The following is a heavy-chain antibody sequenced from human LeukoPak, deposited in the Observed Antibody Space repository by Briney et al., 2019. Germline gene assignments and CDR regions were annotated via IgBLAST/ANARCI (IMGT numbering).Heavy chain of an antibody. CDR1: GFTFRKYW. Sequence: GGSLRLSCAASGFTFRKYWLHWVRQAPGKGLEWVSSITTTSSYIYYADSVKGRFTISRDNAKSSLFLQMNSLRAEDTGVYYCASDSSSSPAYYHYYMDAWGKGTTVTVSS. J-gene: IGHJ6*03. V-gene: IGHV3-21*01. D-gene: IGHD6-13*01. CDR2: ITTTSSYI. CDR3: ASDSSSSPAYYHYYMDA.